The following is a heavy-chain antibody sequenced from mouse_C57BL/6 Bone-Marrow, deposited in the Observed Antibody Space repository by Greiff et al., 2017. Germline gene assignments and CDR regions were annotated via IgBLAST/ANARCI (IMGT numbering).Heavy chain of an antibody. CDR2: MHPNGGSP. D-gene: IGHD2-4*01. V-gene: IGHV1-64*01. Sequence: QVQLQQSGAELVKPGASVKLSCKASGYTFTNYWMHWVKQRPGQGLEWIGMMHPNGGSPDYDEKFKGEATLSGDKSSRTAYMELSSLTSEDSAVYYCARSYDYDDYTMDYWGQGTSVTVSS. CDR1: GYTFTNYW. CDR3: ARSYDYDDYTMDY. J-gene: IGHJ4*01.